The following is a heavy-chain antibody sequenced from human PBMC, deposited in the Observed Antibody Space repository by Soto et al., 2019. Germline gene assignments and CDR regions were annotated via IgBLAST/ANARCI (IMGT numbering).Heavy chain of an antibody. Sequence: PXATLSLTFTVSSDSITNNDYYWGWIRQSPGKGLEWIGDIYFSGNTYYNPSLKSRVTIFIDTSKNFFSSKLTSVTAADAAIYYCAGHWPGGSDAFDIWGQGTMVTVSS. D-gene: IGHD2-15*01. V-gene: IGHV4-39*01. CDR3: AGHWPGGSDAFDI. CDR2: IYFSGNT. CDR1: SDSITNNDYY. J-gene: IGHJ3*02.